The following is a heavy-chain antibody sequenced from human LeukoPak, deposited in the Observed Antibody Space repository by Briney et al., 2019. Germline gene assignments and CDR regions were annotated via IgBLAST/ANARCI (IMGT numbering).Heavy chain of an antibody. D-gene: IGHD6-13*01. CDR3: AGELVDAFDI. CDR2: IRYDGSNK. J-gene: IGHJ3*02. Sequence: PGGSLRLSCAAAGFTFSSYGMHWVRQAPGKGLEWVAFIRYDGSNKYYADSVKGRVTISRDNSKNTLYLQMNSLRAEDTAVYYCAGELVDAFDIWGQGTMVTVSS. CDR1: GFTFSSYG. V-gene: IGHV3-30*02.